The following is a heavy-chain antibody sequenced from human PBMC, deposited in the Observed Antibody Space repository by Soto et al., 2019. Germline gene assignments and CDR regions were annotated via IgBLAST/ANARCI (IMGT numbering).Heavy chain of an antibody. CDR1: GYSFTSYW. V-gene: IGHV5-51*01. CDR2: IYPGDSDT. D-gene: IGHD3-3*01. CDR3: ARARTIFGVVRHFDY. J-gene: IGHJ4*02. Sequence: LGESLKISCKGSGYSFTSYWIGWVRQMPGKGLEWMGIIYPGDSDTRYSPSFQGQVTISADKSISTAYLQWSSLKASDTAMYYCARARTIFGVVRHFDYWGQGTLVTVSS.